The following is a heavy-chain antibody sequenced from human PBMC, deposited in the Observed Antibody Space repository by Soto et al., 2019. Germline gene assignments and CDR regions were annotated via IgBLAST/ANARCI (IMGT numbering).Heavy chain of an antibody. Sequence: SVKVSCKASGGSVSSDPISWVRQAPGQGLEWMGGIIPIFGSPTYAQRFQGRVTITADESSRTAYLELNNLRAEDTAVYYCARDADSSGLHYWGQGILVTVSS. V-gene: IGHV1-69*13. CDR2: IIPIFGSP. CDR1: GGSVSSDP. D-gene: IGHD6-19*01. J-gene: IGHJ4*02. CDR3: ARDADSSGLHY.